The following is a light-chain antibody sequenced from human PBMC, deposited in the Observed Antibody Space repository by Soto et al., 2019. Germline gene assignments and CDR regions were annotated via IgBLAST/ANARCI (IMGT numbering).Light chain of an antibody. CDR2: GAS. Sequence: EIVMTQSPATLSVSPGERATLSCRASQSVSTNLAWYQQKPGQAPRLLISGASTRAPGIPARFSGSGSGTEFTLTISSLQPEDFAIYYCQHYNNWPATFGQGTKVEIK. V-gene: IGKV3D-15*01. CDR1: QSVSTN. CDR3: QHYNNWPAT. J-gene: IGKJ1*01.